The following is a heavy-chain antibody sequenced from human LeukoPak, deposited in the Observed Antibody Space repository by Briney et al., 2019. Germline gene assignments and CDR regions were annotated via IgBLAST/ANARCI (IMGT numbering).Heavy chain of an antibody. D-gene: IGHD6-13*01. J-gene: IGHJ4*02. CDR2: IWYDGSNK. CDR3: ARDRSSSWPRGEYFFDY. CDR1: GFTFSSYG. Sequence: GGSLRLSCAASGFTFSSYGMHWVRQAPGKGLEWVAVIWYDGSNKYYADSVKGRFTISRDNAKNSLYLQMNSLTAEDTAVYYCARDRSSSWPRGEYFFDYWGQGTLVTVSS. V-gene: IGHV3-33*01.